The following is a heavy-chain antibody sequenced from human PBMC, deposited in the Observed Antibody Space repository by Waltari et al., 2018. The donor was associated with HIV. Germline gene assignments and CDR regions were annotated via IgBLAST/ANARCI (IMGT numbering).Heavy chain of an antibody. CDR2: MNPNSGNT. D-gene: IGHD6-6*01. CDR1: GYTLTSYD. CDR3: ASRGSSSSSNYYYGMDV. J-gene: IGHJ6*02. V-gene: IGHV1-8*01. Sequence: QVQLVQSGAEVKKPGASVKVSCKASGYTLTSYDINRVRQATGQGLEWMGWMNPNSGNTGYAQKFQGRVTMTRNTSISTAYMELSSLRSEDTAVYYCASRGSSSSSNYYYGMDVWGQGTTVTVSS.